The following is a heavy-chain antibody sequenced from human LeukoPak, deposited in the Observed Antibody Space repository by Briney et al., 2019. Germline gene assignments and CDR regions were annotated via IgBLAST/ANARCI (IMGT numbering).Heavy chain of an antibody. Sequence: ASVKVSCKASGYTFTSYDINWVRQATGQGLEWMGWMNPNSDNTGYAQKFQGRVTMTRNTSISTAYMELSSLRSEDTAVYYCARGGLIVVVPAAEDGFDPWGQGTLVTVSS. D-gene: IGHD2-2*01. V-gene: IGHV1-8*01. CDR3: ARGGLIVVVPAAEDGFDP. CDR2: MNPNSDNT. J-gene: IGHJ5*02. CDR1: GYTFTSYD.